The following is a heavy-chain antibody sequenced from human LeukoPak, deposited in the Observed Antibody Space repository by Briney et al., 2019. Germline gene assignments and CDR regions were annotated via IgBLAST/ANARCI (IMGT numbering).Heavy chain of an antibody. J-gene: IGHJ4*02. Sequence: SETLSLTCTVSGGSISSSSYYWGWIRQPPGKGLEWIGSIYYSGSTYYNPSLKSRVTISVDTSKNQFSLKLSSVTAADTAVYYCARDRLHYGEYEKTLDYWGQGTLVTVSS. CDR2: IYYSGST. CDR3: ARDRLHYGEYEKTLDY. V-gene: IGHV4-39*07. D-gene: IGHD4-17*01. CDR1: GGSISSSSYY.